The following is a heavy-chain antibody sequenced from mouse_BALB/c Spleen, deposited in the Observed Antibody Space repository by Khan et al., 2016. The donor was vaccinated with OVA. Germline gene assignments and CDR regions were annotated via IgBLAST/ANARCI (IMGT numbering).Heavy chain of an antibody. D-gene: IGHD1-1*01. Sequence: VQLKQSGPELVKPGASVKMSCKASGYTFTSYVMHWVKQKPRQGLEWIGYINPNSDGSKYNEKFRGKATLTSDKSSSTAYMEVASLTSEDSVVYYCLQSLFYYGSAYEGFAYWGQGTLVTGSA. CDR2: INPNSDGS. J-gene: IGHJ3*01. CDR3: LQSLFYYGSAYEGFAY. V-gene: IGHV1S136*01. CDR1: GYTFTSYV.